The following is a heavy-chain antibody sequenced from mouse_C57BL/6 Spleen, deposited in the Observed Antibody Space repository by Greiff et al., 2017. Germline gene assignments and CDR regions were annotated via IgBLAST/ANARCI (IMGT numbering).Heavy chain of an antibody. CDR3: ARGDYDRFAY. D-gene: IGHD2-4*01. Sequence: DVKLVESGGGLVKPGGSLKLSCAASGFTFSSYAMSWVRQTPEKRLEWVATISDGGSYTYYPDNVKGRFTISRDNAKNNLYLQMSHLKSEDTAMYYCARGDYDRFAYWGQGTLVTVSA. V-gene: IGHV5-4*03. CDR2: ISDGGSYT. J-gene: IGHJ3*01. CDR1: GFTFSSYA.